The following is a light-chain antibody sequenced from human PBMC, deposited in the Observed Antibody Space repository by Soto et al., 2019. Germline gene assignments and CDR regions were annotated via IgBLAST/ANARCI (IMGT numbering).Light chain of an antibody. CDR2: KIS. V-gene: IGKV2-30*01. CDR1: ESLVYRDGNTF. Sequence: DVVMTQSPLSLPVTLGQPASISCRSSESLVYRDGNTFLTWFQQRPGQSPRRLIYKISNQDSGVPDRFSGCRSGTDFTLKISRVEAEDAGIYHCMKGRHWQYTFGQGTRVEIK. CDR3: MKGRHWQYT. J-gene: IGKJ2*01.